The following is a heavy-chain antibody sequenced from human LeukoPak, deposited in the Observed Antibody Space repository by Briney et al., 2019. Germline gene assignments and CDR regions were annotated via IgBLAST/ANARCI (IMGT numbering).Heavy chain of an antibody. D-gene: IGHD6-13*01. CDR1: GFTFSTYG. Sequence: GGSLRLFCAASGFTFSTYGMHWVRQAPGKGLEWVAVISSDGSNTYYADSVKGRFTISRDNSKNTLYLQMNSLRAEDTAVYYCAYGSSWTYDFDYWGQGTLVTVSS. CDR3: AYGSSWTYDFDY. CDR2: ISSDGSNT. J-gene: IGHJ4*02. V-gene: IGHV3-30*03.